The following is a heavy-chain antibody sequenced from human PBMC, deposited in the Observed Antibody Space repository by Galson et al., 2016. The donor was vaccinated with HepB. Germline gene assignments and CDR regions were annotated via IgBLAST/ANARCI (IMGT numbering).Heavy chain of an antibody. J-gene: IGHJ4*02. CDR2: IIPTFGAL. D-gene: IGHD5-24*01. CDR1: GGTFSDYA. Sequence: SVKVSCKASGGTFSDYAISWVRQAPGQGPEWMGGIIPTFGALTYTQKFQGRVTFTADKSTNTVYMELNSLRDEDTAVYYCASGWLHNSFNYWGQGILVTVST. CDR3: ASGWLHNSFNY. V-gene: IGHV1-69*06.